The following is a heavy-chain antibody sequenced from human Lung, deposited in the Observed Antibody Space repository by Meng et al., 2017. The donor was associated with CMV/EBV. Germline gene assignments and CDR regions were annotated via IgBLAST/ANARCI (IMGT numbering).Heavy chain of an antibody. V-gene: IGHV1-18*01. Sequence: ASXXVSXKASGYTFTSYGISWVRQAPGQGLEWMGWISAYNGNTNYAQKLQGRVTMTTDTSTSTAYMELRSLRSDDTAVYYCARNPLYCSSTSCYIPGNYYYYYGMDVXGQGTTVTVSS. CDR1: GYTFTSYG. CDR2: ISAYNGNT. D-gene: IGHD2-2*02. J-gene: IGHJ6*02. CDR3: ARNPLYCSSTSCYIPGNYYYYYGMDV.